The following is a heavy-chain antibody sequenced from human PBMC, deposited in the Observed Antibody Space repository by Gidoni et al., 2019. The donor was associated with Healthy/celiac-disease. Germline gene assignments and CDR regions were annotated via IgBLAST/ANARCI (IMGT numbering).Heavy chain of an antibody. CDR3: ARGGPGPGYYYYYMDV. D-gene: IGHD2-8*02. CDR2: IIPIFGTA. Sequence: QVQLVQSGAEVKKPGSSVKGSCKASGGTFSSDAIRWVRQAPGQGLEWVRGIIPIFGTANYAQKFQGKVTITADESTSTAYRVLSSRRSEDTAVYYGARGGPGPGYYYYYMDVWGKGTTVTVSS. V-gene: IGHV1-69*01. J-gene: IGHJ6*03. CDR1: GGTFSSDA.